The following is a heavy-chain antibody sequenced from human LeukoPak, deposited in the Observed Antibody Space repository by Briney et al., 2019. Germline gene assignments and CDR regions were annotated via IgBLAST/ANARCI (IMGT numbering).Heavy chain of an antibody. V-gene: IGHV4-34*01. CDR1: GGSFSGYY. J-gene: IGHJ4*02. CDR3: ARHTGPIYCSSTSCYRDYFDY. CDR2: INHSGST. D-gene: IGHD2-2*01. Sequence: SETLSLTCAVYGGSFSGYYWSWIRQPPGKGLEWIGEINHSGSTNYNPSLKSRVTISVDTSKNQFSLKLSSVTAADTAVYYCARHTGPIYCSSTSCYRDYFDYWGQGTLVIVSS.